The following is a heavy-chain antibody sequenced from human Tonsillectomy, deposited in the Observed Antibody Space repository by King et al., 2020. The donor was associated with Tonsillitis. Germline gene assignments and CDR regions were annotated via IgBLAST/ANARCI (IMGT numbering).Heavy chain of an antibody. D-gene: IGHD3-10*01. V-gene: IGHV1-18*01. CDR2: ISPYNGNT. Sequence: VQLVESGAEVKKPGASVKVSCKASGYTFTSYGISWVRQAPGQGLEWMGWISPYNGNTKYAQKVQGRVTMTTDTSTSTAYMEMRSLRSDDTAVYYCARELKKPVTLNYYGSGSGGYWGQGTLVTVSS. CDR3: ARELKKPVTLNYYGSGSGGY. CDR1: GYTFTSYG. J-gene: IGHJ4*02.